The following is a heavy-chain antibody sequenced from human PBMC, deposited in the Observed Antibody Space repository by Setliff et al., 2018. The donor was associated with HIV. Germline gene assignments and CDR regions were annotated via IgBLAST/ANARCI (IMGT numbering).Heavy chain of an antibody. CDR1: GGPFTSA. Sequence: SVKVSCKASGGPFTSAFNWVRQVPGQGLEWMGGIIPIFGTANSAQNFGGRVTITADQSTTTSYLQLNSLRFEDTAIYYCASDSPAARFEELEDHYYYFMDVWGKGTTVTVSS. D-gene: IGHD3-10*01. V-gene: IGHV1-69*13. CDR3: ASDSPAARFEELEDHYYYFMDV. J-gene: IGHJ6*03. CDR2: IIPIFGTA.